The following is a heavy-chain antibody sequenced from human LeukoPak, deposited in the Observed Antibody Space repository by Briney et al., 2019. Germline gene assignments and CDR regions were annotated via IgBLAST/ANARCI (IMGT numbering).Heavy chain of an antibody. CDR1: GDTFTGYF. V-gene: IGHV1-2*02. Sequence: ASVKVSCKASGDTFTGYFVHWLRQALGQGLEWMGCIKYNGDGANSAQKFQGRVTMTWDTSITTAYMELSSLRSDDTAVYYCAREAQGTYKFLDWGQGTLVTVSS. CDR3: AREAQGTYKFLD. CDR2: IKYNGDGA. J-gene: IGHJ4*02. D-gene: IGHD1-1*01.